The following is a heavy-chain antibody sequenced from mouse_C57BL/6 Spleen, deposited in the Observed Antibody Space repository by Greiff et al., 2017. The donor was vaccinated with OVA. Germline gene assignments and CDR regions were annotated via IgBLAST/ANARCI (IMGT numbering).Heavy chain of an antibody. CDR2: IFPGSGST. J-gene: IGHJ4*01. Sequence: VKLQQSGPELVKPGASVKISCKASGYTFTDYYINWAKQRPGQGLEWIGWIFPGSGSTYYNEKFKGKATLTVDKSSSTAYMLLSSLTSEDSAVYFCARCYYSNPSAMDYWGQGTSVTVSS. V-gene: IGHV1-75*01. CDR3: ARCYYSNPSAMDY. CDR1: GYTFTDYY. D-gene: IGHD2-5*01.